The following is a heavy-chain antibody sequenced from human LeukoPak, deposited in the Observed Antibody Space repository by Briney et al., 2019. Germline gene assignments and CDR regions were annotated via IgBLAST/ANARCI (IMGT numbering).Heavy chain of an antibody. J-gene: IGHJ4*02. D-gene: IGHD3-10*01. CDR3: ARSRDYYGSGSSPPDY. V-gene: IGHV1-18*04. CDR1: GYTFTSYG. Sequence: ASVKVSCKASGYTFTSYGISWVRQAPGQRLEWMGWINAYNGNTNYAQKLQGRVTMTTDTSTSTAYMELRSLRSDDTAVYYCARSRDYYGSGSSPPDYWGQGTLVTVSS. CDR2: INAYNGNT.